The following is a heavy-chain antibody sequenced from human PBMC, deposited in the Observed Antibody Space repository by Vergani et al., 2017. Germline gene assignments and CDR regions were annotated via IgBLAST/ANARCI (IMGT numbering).Heavy chain of an antibody. V-gene: IGHV4-34*01. Sequence: QVQLQQWGAGLLKPSETLSLTCAVYGGSFSGYYWSWIRQPPGKGLEWIGEINHSGSTNYNPSLKSRVTISVDTSKNQFSLKLSSVTAADTAVYYCARWNYDMLTGPYWYFDLWGRGTLVTVSS. CDR3: ARWNYDMLTGPYWYFDL. J-gene: IGHJ2*01. D-gene: IGHD3-9*01. CDR1: GGSFSGYY. CDR2: INHSGST.